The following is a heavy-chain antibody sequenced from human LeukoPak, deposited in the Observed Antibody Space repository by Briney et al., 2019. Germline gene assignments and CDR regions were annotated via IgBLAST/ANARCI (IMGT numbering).Heavy chain of an antibody. CDR2: MNPNSGNT. Sequence: ASVKVSCKASGYTFTCYDINWVRQATGQGLEWMGWMNPNSGNTGYAQKFQGRVTMTRNTPISTAYMELSSLGSEDTAVYYCARATGDCSSASCYNYWGQGTLVTVSS. CDR1: GYTFTCYD. J-gene: IGHJ4*02. CDR3: ARATGDCSSASCYNY. V-gene: IGHV1-8*01. D-gene: IGHD2-2*02.